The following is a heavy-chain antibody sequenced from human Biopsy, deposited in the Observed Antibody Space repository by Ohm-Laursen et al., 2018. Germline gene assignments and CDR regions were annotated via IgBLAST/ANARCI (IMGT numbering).Heavy chain of an antibody. CDR1: AYTVTKYY. V-gene: IGHV4-59*02. J-gene: IGHJ6*02. CDR3: ARDSGILNYGNFKYYHYYGMDV. D-gene: IGHD4-11*01. Sequence: TLSLTCTVSAYTVTKYYWSCMPQPPGKEWVWNGHIYYSVMTNDNSALQSRVSITVDTSRNQIPLTLSSVTAADAAVYYCARDSGILNYGNFKYYHYYGMDVWGQGTKVTVSS. CDR2: IYYSVMT.